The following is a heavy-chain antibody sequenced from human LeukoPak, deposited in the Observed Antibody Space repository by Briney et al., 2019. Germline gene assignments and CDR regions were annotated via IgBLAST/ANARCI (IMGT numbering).Heavy chain of an antibody. CDR1: GFTFSSYA. J-gene: IGHJ3*02. CDR2: ISSNGGST. D-gene: IGHD3-10*01. CDR3: VNLGSGSYRGINDAFDI. Sequence: GGSMRLSCSASGFTFSSYAMHWVRQAPGKGLEYVSAISSNGGSTYYADSVKGRFTISRDNSKNTLYPQMSSLRAEDTAVYYCVNLGSGSYRGINDAFDIWGQGTMVTVS. V-gene: IGHV3-64D*06.